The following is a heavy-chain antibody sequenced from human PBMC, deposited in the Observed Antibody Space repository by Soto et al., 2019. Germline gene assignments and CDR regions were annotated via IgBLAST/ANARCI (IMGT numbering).Heavy chain of an antibody. V-gene: IGHV1-69*12. J-gene: IGHJ4*02. CDR3: ARGITMVRGVHFYFDY. CDR2: TIPIFGTA. CDR1: GGTFSNYG. D-gene: IGHD3-10*01. Sequence: QVQLVQSGAEVKKPGSSVKVSCKASGGTFSNYGFSWVRQAPGQGLEWMGGTIPIFGTANYAQKFQGRVTITADESRSTAYMELSSLRSEDTAVYYCARGITMVRGVHFYFDYWGQGTLVTVSS.